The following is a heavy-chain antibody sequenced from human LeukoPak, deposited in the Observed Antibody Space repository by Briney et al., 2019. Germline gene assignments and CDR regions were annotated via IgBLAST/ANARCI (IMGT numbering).Heavy chain of an antibody. J-gene: IGHJ4*02. CDR3: ARDRRYCSSTSCYNFDY. CDR1: VGTFSSYA. V-gene: IGHV1-69*13. Sequence: ASVKVSRKASVGTFSSYAISWMRQAAGQGLQWMGGIIPIFGTANYAQKFQGRVTIAANEATSTAYKELSSLRSEDTAVYYCARDRRYCSSTSCYNFDYWGQGTLVTVSS. D-gene: IGHD2-2*01. CDR2: IIPIFGTA.